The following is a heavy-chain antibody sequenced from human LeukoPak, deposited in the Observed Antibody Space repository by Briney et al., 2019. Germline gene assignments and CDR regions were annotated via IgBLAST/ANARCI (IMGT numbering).Heavy chain of an antibody. CDR2: INPNSGGT. V-gene: IGHV1-2*02. CDR3: ARLTGKGVGFGELGYYYYYMDV. Sequence: GASVKVSCKASGYTFTGYYMHWVRQAPGQGLEWMGWINPNSGGTNYAQKFQGRVTMTTDTSTSTAYMELRSLRSDDTAVYYCARLTGKGVGFGELGYYYYYMDVWGKGTTVTISS. D-gene: IGHD3-10*01. J-gene: IGHJ6*03. CDR1: GYTFTGYY.